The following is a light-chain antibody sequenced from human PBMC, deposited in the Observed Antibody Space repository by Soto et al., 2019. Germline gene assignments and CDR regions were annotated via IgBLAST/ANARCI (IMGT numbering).Light chain of an antibody. CDR2: AVT. CDR1: SSDVGGYNY. J-gene: IGLJ3*02. CDR3: SSYTSSSTLV. V-gene: IGLV2-14*01. Sequence: QSALTQPASVSGFPGQSITISCTGTSSDVGGYNYVSWYQQHPGKAPKLMIYAVTNRPSGVSHRFSGSKSGNTASLTISGLQAEDDAEYYCSSYTSSSTLVFGGGTKLTVL.